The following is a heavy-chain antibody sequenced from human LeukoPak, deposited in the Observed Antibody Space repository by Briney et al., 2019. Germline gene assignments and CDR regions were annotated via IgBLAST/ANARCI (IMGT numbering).Heavy chain of an antibody. D-gene: IGHD1-1*01. V-gene: IGHV4-59*01. J-gene: IGHJ3*02. CDR1: GGPINYYY. CDR2: ISSGGTT. CDR3: VRLQPSTGEWAFDI. Sequence: PSETLSLTCTVSGGPINYYYWSWIRQPPGEGLEWIGYISSGGTTNYNPSLKSRVTISVDKSKNQLSLKLGSVTAADTAVYHCVRLQPSTGEWAFDIWGQGTSVTVS.